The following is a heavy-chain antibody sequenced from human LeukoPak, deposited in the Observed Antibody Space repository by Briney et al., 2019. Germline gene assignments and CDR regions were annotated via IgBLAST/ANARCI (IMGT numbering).Heavy chain of an antibody. V-gene: IGHV3-7*05. D-gene: IGHD6-13*01. CDR3: ARIAAVGPRQFDS. CDR1: GFTFSASW. J-gene: IGHJ4*02. Sequence: GGSLRLSCAASGFTFSASWMSWVRQAPGKALEWVSNIQRDGSGIAYADSVKGRFTISRDNAKNSLFLQMTSLTAADTAVYFCARIAAVGPRQFDSWGQGTLVTVAS. CDR2: IQRDGSGI.